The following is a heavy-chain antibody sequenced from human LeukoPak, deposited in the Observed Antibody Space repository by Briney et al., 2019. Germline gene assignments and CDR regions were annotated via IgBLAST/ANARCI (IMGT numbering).Heavy chain of an antibody. V-gene: IGHV3-74*01. CDR3: ARFPGGATPFHY. Sequence: GGSLRLSCAASGFTFSSYWMLWVRQAPGKGLVWVSRINSDGSSTSYADSVKGRFTISRDNAKNTLYLQMNSLRAEDTAVYYCARFPGGATPFHYWGQGTLVTVSS. CDR2: INSDGSST. D-gene: IGHD1-26*01. CDR1: GFTFSSYW. J-gene: IGHJ4*02.